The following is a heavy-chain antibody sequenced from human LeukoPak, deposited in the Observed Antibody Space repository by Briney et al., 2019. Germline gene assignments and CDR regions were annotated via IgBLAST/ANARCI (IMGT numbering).Heavy chain of an antibody. D-gene: IGHD5-12*01. CDR3: ARIKWAVVND. J-gene: IGHJ4*02. CDR2: NNPKSGDT. Sequence: GASVKVSCKASGYTFTDYHIHWVRQAPGQGLEWLGWNNPKSGDTNYAQSFQGRVTMTRDTSINTAYMELSSLRSDDTAVYYCARIKWAVVNDWGQGTLVTVSS. CDR1: GYTFTDYH. V-gene: IGHV1-2*02.